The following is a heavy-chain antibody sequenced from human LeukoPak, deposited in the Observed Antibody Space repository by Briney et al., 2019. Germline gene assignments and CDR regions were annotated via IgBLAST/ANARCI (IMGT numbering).Heavy chain of an antibody. CDR2: IRSDGRNK. V-gene: IGHV3-30*02. CDR1: GFTFSSYGMQFSNYG. J-gene: IGHJ6*03. Sequence: PGGSLRLSCAASGFTFSSYGMQFSNYGMHSVRHVPGMGLEWVAFIRSDGRNKYYSDSVKGRFTIPRDNSKNTLYLQMKSLRAEDTAVYYCAKLKINYYYYMDVWGKGTTVIVSS. D-gene: IGHD3-16*01. CDR3: AKLKINYYYYMDV.